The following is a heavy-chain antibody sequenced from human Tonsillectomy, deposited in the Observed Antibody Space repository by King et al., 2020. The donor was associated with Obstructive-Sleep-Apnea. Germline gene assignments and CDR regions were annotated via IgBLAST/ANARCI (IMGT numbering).Heavy chain of an antibody. V-gene: IGHV4-31*03. D-gene: IGHD2-2*01. CDR3: AREVRGTWYFDL. J-gene: IGHJ2*01. CDR2: IYYSGST. Sequence: VQVQESGPGLVKPSQTLSLTCTVSGGSISSGGYYWSWIRQHPGKGLEWIGYIYYSGSTYYNPSLKSRVTISVDTSKNQFSLKLSSVTAADTAVYYCAREVRGTWYFDLWGRGTLVTVSS. CDR1: GGSISSGGYY.